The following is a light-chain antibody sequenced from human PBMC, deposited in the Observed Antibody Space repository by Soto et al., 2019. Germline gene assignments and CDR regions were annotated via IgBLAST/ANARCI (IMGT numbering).Light chain of an antibody. CDR2: TAS. CDR1: QSVSRNY. Sequence: VLTQSPGTLSLSQGEGATLSCRASQSVSRNYLAWYQQKPGQAPRLLIYTASRRATGIPDRFSGSGSGTDFTLTISRLEPEDSAVYYCQQYSRAPITFGQGTRLEIK. J-gene: IGKJ5*01. V-gene: IGKV3-20*01. CDR3: QQYSRAPIT.